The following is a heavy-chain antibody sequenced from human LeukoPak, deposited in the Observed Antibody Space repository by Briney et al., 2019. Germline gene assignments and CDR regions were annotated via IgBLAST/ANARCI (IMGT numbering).Heavy chain of an antibody. V-gene: IGHV1-46*01. J-gene: IGHJ3*02. CDR1: GYTFTSYY. CDR2: INPSGGST. CDR3: ARALPGGGAFDI. D-gene: IGHD1-14*01. Sequence: GASVKVSCKASGYTFTSYYMHWVRQAPGQGLEWMGIINPSGGSTSYAQKFQGRVTMTRDMSTSTVYMELSSLRSEDTAVYYCARALPGGGAFDIWGQGTIVTVSS.